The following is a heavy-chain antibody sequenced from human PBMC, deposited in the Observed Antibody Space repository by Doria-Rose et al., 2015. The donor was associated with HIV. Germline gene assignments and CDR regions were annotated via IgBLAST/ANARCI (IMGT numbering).Heavy chain of an antibody. D-gene: IGHD6-13*01. CDR1: GVSLSSPGMG. CDR3: ARIKSSRWYHKYYFDF. CDR2: IFSDDER. V-gene: IGHV2-26*01. Sequence: QESGPALVKPTETLTLTCTVSGVSLSSPGMGVSWIRQPPGKALEWLANIFSDDERCYKTSLKSRLTISRGTTKSQVVLTMTDMDPVDTATYYCARIKSSRWYHKYYFDFWGQGTLVIVSA. J-gene: IGHJ4*02.